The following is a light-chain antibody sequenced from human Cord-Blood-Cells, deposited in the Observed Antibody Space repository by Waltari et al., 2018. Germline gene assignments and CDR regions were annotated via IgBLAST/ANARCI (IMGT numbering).Light chain of an antibody. J-gene: IGLJ2*01. CDR1: SLRSYY. CDR3: NSRDSSGNHVV. V-gene: IGLV3-19*01. Sequence: SSELTQDPPVSVALGQTARITCQGDSLRSYYASWYQQKPGQAPVLVIYGKNNRPSGIPDRFSGSSSGNTASLTITGAQAEDEADYYCNSRDSSGNHVVFGGGTKLTVL. CDR2: GKN.